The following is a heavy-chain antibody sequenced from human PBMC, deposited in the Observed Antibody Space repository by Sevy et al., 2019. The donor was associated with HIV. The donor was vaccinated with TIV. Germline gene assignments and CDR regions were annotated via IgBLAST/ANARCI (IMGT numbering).Heavy chain of an antibody. V-gene: IGHV3-53*01. D-gene: IGHD6-19*01. J-gene: IGHJ3*02. CDR2: IYSGGST. CDR1: GFTVSSNY. Sequence: GGSLRLSCAASGFTVSSNYMSWVRQAPGKGLEWVSVIYSGGSTYYADSVKGRFTISRDNSKNTLYLQMNSLRAEDTAVYYCATHSSGWCDAFDIWGQGTMVTVS. CDR3: ATHSSGWCDAFDI.